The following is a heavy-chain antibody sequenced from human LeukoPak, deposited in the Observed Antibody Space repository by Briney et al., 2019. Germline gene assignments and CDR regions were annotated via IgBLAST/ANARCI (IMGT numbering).Heavy chain of an antibody. CDR2: ISYDGSNK. Sequence: PGGSLRLSCAASGFTFSSYAMHWVRQAPGKGLEWVAVISYDGSNKYYADSVKGRFTISRDNSKNTLYLQMNSLGAEDTAVYYCARDPGAGWFDPWGQGTLVTVSS. D-gene: IGHD1-14*01. J-gene: IGHJ5*02. V-gene: IGHV3-30-3*01. CDR3: ARDPGAGWFDP. CDR1: GFTFSSYA.